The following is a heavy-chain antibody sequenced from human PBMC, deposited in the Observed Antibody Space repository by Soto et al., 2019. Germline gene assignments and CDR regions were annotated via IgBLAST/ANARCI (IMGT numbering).Heavy chain of an antibody. CDR1: GYAFTSYG. CDR2: ISAYNGNT. J-gene: IGHJ5*02. Sequence: ASVKVSCKASGYAFTSYGISWVRQAPGQGLEWMGWISAYNGNTNYAQKLQGRVTMTTDTSTSTAYMELRSLRSDDTAVYYCARVPPVDIAMVKVWFDPWGQGTLVTVSS. CDR3: ARVPPVDIAMVKVWFDP. D-gene: IGHD5-18*01. V-gene: IGHV1-18*01.